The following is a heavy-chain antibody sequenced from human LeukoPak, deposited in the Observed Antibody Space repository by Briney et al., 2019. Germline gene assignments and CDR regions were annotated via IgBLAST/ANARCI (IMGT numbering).Heavy chain of an antibody. CDR1: GFTFSSYS. V-gene: IGHV3-21*01. D-gene: IGHD6-13*01. CDR2: ISSTSSYI. J-gene: IGHJ4*02. Sequence: PGGSLRHSCAASGFTFSSYSMSWVRQAPGKGLEWVSSISSTSSYIYHADSVKGRFTISRDNAKNSLYLQMNSLRAEDTAVYYCARLGGAAAGTKDWGRGTLVTVSS. CDR3: ARLGGAAAGTKD.